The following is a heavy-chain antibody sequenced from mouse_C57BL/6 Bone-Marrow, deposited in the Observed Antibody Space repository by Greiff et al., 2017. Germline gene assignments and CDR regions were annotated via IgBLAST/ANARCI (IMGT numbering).Heavy chain of an antibody. Sequence: EVHLVESGGGLVQPKGSLKLSCAASGFTFNTYAMHWVRQAPGKGLEWVARIRSKSSNYATYYADSVKDRFTISRDDSQSMLYLQMNNLKTEDTAMYYCVRKGYYGSSYDYAMDYWGQGTSVTVSS. J-gene: IGHJ4*01. D-gene: IGHD1-1*01. CDR3: VRKGYYGSSYDYAMDY. CDR2: IRSKSSNYAT. V-gene: IGHV10-3*01. CDR1: GFTFNTYA.